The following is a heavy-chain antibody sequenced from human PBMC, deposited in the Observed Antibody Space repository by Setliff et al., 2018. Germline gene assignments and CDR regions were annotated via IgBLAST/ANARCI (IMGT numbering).Heavy chain of an antibody. Sequence: ASVKVSCKASGYTFRNYAFAWVRQAPGQGLEWVGWISVYNGDTNYAQKFQGRVTLTTDTSTSPAYMELRSLTSDDSAFYYCARAPSVELVTIRTNSWFTYWGQGTLVTVSS. J-gene: IGHJ4*02. CDR2: ISVYNGDT. D-gene: IGHD5-18*01. CDR3: ARAPSVELVTIRTNSWFTY. V-gene: IGHV1-18*01. CDR1: GYTFRNYA.